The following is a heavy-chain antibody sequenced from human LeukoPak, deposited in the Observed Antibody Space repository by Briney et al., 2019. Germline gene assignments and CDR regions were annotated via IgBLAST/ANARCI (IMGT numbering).Heavy chain of an antibody. J-gene: IGHJ4*02. D-gene: IGHD2-2*01. CDR1: AYNFNTYW. V-gene: IGHV5-51*01. CDR3: ARLGGYCTSTNCYADY. CDR2: IYPRDSDT. Sequence: GESLKISCKGSAYNFNTYWIGWVRQMPGKGLEWMGIIYPRDSDTRYSPSFQDQITISADKSIGTAYLQWSSLKASDTAMYYCARLGGYCTSTNCYADYWGQGTLVTVFS.